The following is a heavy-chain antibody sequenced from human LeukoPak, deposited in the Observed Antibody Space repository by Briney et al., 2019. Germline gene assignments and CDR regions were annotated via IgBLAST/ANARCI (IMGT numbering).Heavy chain of an antibody. J-gene: IGHJ4*02. D-gene: IGHD6-19*01. V-gene: IGHV4-38-2*01. CDR1: GFTFSDYY. CDR3: ARSSSSGWYSYYFDY. Sequence: PGGSLRLSCAASGFTFSDYYMSWIRQAPGKGLEWIGSIYHSGSTYYNPSLKSRVTISVDTSKNQFSLKLSSVTAADTAVYYCARSSSSGWYSYYFDYWGQGTLVTVSS. CDR2: IYHSGST.